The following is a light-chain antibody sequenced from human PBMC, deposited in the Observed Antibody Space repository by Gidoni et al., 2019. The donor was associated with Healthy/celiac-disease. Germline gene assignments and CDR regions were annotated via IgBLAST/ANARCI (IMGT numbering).Light chain of an antibody. J-gene: IGKJ1*01. CDR3: QQYNSYSA. CDR2: KAS. CDR1: QSISSW. V-gene: IGKV1-5*03. Sequence: DIQMTQSPSTLSASVGDRVTITCRASQSISSWLAWYQQKPGKAPKLLIYKASSLESGVPSTFSGSGSGTEFTLTISSLQPDDFATHYCQQYNSYSAFXXXTKVEIK.